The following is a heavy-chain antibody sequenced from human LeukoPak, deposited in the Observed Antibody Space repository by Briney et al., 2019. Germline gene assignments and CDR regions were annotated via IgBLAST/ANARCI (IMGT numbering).Heavy chain of an antibody. Sequence: SETLSLTCAVYGGSFSGYYWSWIRQPPGKGLEWIGEINHSGSTNYNPSLKSRVTMSVDTSKNQFSLKLSSVTAADTAVYYCARAAITMVRGGAFNWFDPWGQGTLVTVSS. J-gene: IGHJ5*02. D-gene: IGHD3-10*01. CDR3: ARAAITMVRGGAFNWFDP. V-gene: IGHV4-34*01. CDR2: INHSGST. CDR1: GGSFSGYY.